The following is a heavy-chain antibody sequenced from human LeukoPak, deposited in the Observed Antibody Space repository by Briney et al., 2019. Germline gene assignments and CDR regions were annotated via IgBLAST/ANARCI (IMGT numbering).Heavy chain of an antibody. D-gene: IGHD3-10*01. Sequence: ASVKVSCKASGGTFSSYAISWVRQAPGQGLEWMGGIIPIFGTANYAQKFQGRVTITTDESTSTAYMELRSLRSDDTAVYYCARAPGVVRGGEADWFDPWGQGTLVAVSS. CDR3: ARAPGVVRGGEADWFDP. CDR2: IIPIFGTA. CDR1: GGTFSSYA. V-gene: IGHV1-69*05. J-gene: IGHJ5*02.